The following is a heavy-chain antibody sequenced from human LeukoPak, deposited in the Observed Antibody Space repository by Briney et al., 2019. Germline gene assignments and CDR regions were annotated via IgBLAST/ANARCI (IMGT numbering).Heavy chain of an antibody. D-gene: IGHD3-9*01. CDR2: IKQDGSEK. CDR1: GFTFSSYW. J-gene: IGHJ6*02. Sequence: GSLRLSCAASGFTFSSYWMSWVRQAPGKGLEWVANIKQDGSEKYYVDSVKGRFTISRDNAKNSLYLQMNSLRAEDTAVYYCARGARGKRSEKKRYFDWVCMDVWGQGTTVTVSS. V-gene: IGHV3-7*01. CDR3: ARGARGKRSEKKRYFDWVCMDV.